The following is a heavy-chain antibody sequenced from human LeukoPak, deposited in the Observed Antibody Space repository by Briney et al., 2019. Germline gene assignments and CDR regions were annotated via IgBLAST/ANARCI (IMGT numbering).Heavy chain of an antibody. J-gene: IGHJ4*02. D-gene: IGHD3-16*01. Sequence: GGSLRLSCAASGFTFSSYSMNWVRQAPGKGLEWVSSIRSSSSYIYYADSVKGGFTISRDNAKNSLYLQMNSLRAEDTAVYYCAREQDYSHFDYWGQGTLVTVSS. CDR1: GFTFSSYS. V-gene: IGHV3-21*01. CDR3: AREQDYSHFDY. CDR2: IRSSSSYI.